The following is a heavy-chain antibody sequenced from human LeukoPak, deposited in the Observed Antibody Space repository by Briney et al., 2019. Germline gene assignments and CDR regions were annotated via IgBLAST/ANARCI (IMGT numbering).Heavy chain of an antibody. CDR2: IIPILGIA. CDR3: ARDRYCSSTSCYLDSGAFDP. J-gene: IGHJ5*02. V-gene: IGHV1-69*04. Sequence: SVKVSCKASGGTFSSYTISWVRQAPGQGLEWMGRIIPILGIANYAQKFQGRVTITADKSTSTAYMELSSLRSEDTPVYYCARDRYCSSTSCYLDSGAFDPWGQGTLVTVSS. D-gene: IGHD2-2*01. CDR1: GGTFSSYT.